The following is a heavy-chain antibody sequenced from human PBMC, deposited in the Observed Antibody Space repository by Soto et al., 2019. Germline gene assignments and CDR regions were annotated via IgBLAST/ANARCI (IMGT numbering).Heavy chain of an antibody. D-gene: IGHD1-20*01. CDR1: GGSITSHH. CDR2: PAYTGNT. J-gene: IGHJ5*02. Sequence: SETLSRTCVAAGGSITSHHCSWIRQFPGKGQEWIAYPAYTGNTNYNPALKSRVTISMDTSKNQLSLTLTSMTAADTAVYYCARAMPAGLTHYFDPWGQGTLVTVSS. V-gene: IGHV4-59*11. CDR3: ARAMPAGLTHYFDP.